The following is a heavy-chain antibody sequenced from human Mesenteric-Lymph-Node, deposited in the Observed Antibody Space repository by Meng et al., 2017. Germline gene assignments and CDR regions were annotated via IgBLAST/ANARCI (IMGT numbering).Heavy chain of an antibody. CDR2: IIPIFGTA. V-gene: IGHV1-69*13. CDR1: GGTFSSYA. D-gene: IGHD6-19*01. Sequence: SVKVSCKASGGTFSSYAISWVRQAPGQGLEWMGGIIPIFGTANYAQKFQGRVTITADESTSTAYMELSSLRSEDTAVYYCAGPHNVVAGIDYYYGMDVWGQGTTVTVSS. J-gene: IGHJ6*02. CDR3: AGPHNVVAGIDYYYGMDV.